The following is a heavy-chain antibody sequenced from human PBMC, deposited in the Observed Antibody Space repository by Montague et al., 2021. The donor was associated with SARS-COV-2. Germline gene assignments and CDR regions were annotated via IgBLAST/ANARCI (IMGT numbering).Heavy chain of an antibody. J-gene: IGHJ4*02. Sequence: SETLSLTCTVSGGSISSSSYYWGWIRQPPGKGLEWIGSIYYSGSTYYKPSLTSRVTMSVDTSKNQFSLKLSSVTAADTAVYYCARNVLLWFGELYYFDYWGQGTLVTVSS. CDR1: GGSISSSSYY. CDR2: IYYSGST. D-gene: IGHD3-10*01. CDR3: ARNVLLWFGELYYFDY. V-gene: IGHV4-39*01.